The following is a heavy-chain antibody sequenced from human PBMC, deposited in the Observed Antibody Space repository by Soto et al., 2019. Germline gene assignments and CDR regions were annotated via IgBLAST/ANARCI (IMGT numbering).Heavy chain of an antibody. J-gene: IGHJ4*02. V-gene: IGHV3-23*01. Sequence: EVQLLESGGGLVQPGGSLRLSCAASGFTFSSYAMSWVRQAPGKGLEWVSAISGSGGSTYYADSVKGRFTISRDNSKNTLYLQMNSLRADDTAVYYCAKAPPLPVAAPGSFDYWGQGTLVTVSS. D-gene: IGHD6-19*01. CDR1: GFTFSSYA. CDR3: AKAPPLPVAAPGSFDY. CDR2: ISGSGGST.